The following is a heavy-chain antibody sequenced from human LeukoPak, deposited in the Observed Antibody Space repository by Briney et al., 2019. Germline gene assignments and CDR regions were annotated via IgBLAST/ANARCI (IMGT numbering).Heavy chain of an antibody. V-gene: IGHV3-7*01. D-gene: IGHD2-15*01. CDR1: GFTFSRYA. Sequence: PGGSLRLSCGASGFTFSRYAMSWVRQAPGKGLEWVANIKQDGSEKYYVDSVKGRFTISRDNAKNSLYLQMNSLRAEDTAVYYCARGAWYCSGGSCYWFDPWGQGTLVTVSS. CDR3: ARGAWYCSGGSCYWFDP. CDR2: IKQDGSEK. J-gene: IGHJ5*02.